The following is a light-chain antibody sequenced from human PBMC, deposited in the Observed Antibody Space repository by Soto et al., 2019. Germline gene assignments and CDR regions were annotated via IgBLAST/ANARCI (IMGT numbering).Light chain of an antibody. V-gene: IGKV1-5*03. CDR2: QAS. Sequence: DIQMPQSPSTLSASVGDRVSITCRASQSISRQLAWYQQKPGKAPNLLIYQASNLETGVPSRFTGSGSGTEFTLTISSLQPDDLATYYCRQYQSYWTFGQGTKVEVK. CDR1: QSISRQ. CDR3: RQYQSYWT. J-gene: IGKJ1*01.